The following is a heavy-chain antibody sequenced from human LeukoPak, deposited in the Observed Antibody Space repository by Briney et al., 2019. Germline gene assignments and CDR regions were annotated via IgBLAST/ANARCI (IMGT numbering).Heavy chain of an antibody. CDR3: AREGILGYCSSTSCYRIDYGMDV. D-gene: IGHD2-2*02. CDR2: IYYSGST. V-gene: IGHV4-31*11. J-gene: IGHJ6*02. Sequence: NASETLSLTCAVSGGSISSGGYSWSWIRQHPGKGLEWIGYIYYSGSTYYNPSLKSRVTISVDTSKNQFSLKLSSVTAADTAVYYCAREGILGYCSSTSCYRIDYGMDVWGQGTTVTVSS. CDR1: GGSISSGGYS.